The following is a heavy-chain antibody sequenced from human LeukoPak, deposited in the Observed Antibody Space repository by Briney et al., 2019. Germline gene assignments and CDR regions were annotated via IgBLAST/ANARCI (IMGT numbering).Heavy chain of an antibody. CDR1: GGSFSGYY. CDR3: AREQLPIGFDY. J-gene: IGHJ4*02. V-gene: IGHV4-34*01. Sequence: SETLSLTCAVYGGSFSGYYWSWIRQPPGKGLEWIGEINHSGSTNYNPSLKSRVTISVDTSKNQFSLKLSSVTAADTAVYYCAREQLPIGFDYWGQGTLVTVSS. CDR2: INHSGST. D-gene: IGHD2-2*01.